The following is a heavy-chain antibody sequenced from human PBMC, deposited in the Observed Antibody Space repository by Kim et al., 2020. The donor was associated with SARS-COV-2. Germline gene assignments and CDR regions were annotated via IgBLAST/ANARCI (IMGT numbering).Heavy chain of an antibody. J-gene: IGHJ5*01. V-gene: IGHV3-30*18. D-gene: IGHD3-3*02. Sequence: GGSLRLSCAASGFTFNGYGIHWVRQAPGKGLEWVAVISYDGSREFYADSVKGRFTISRDNSKNAEYLQMNSLRTDDTAVYYCAKDPRFCTSTMSICYTHPWENWFDSWGQGTLVTVSS. CDR2: ISYDGSRE. CDR3: AKDPRFCTSTMSICYTHPWENWFDS. CDR1: GFTFNGYG.